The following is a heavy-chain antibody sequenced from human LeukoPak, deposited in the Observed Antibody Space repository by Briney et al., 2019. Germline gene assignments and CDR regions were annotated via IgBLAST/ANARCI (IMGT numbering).Heavy chain of an antibody. Sequence: SETLSLTCTVSGDSISSGGYYWSWIRQPPGKGLEWIGYIYYSGSTNYNPSPKSRVTISVDTSKNQFSLKLSSVTAADTAVYYCARVYSSSSDDYWGQGTLVTVSS. CDR2: IYYSGST. CDR1: GDSISSGGYY. D-gene: IGHD6-6*01. CDR3: ARVYSSSSDDY. V-gene: IGHV4-61*08. J-gene: IGHJ4*02.